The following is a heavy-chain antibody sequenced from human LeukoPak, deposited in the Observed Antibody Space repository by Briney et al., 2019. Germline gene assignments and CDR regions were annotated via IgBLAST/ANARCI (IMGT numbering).Heavy chain of an antibody. D-gene: IGHD2-2*01. J-gene: IGHJ6*02. CDR1: GYTFTSYH. V-gene: IGHV1-46*01. CDR3: ARDQTDCSSNSCHNFHYGMDV. CDR2: INPSGGST. Sequence: ASVKVSCKASGYTFTSYHMHWVRQAPGQWLESMGIINPSGGSTGYAQKFQGRITMTRDTSTNTVYMDLSSLRSEDTAVYYCARDQTDCSSNSCHNFHYGMDVWGQGTTVTVSS.